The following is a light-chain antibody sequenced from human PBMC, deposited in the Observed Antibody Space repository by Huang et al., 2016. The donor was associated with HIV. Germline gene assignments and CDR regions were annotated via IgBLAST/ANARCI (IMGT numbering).Light chain of an antibody. CDR3: QQSYSTLYT. Sequence: DIQMTQSPSSLSASVGDRVTITCRASQSSSSYLNWYQQKPGKAPKLLIDGASSLQSGVPSRFSGSGSGTDFTLTISSLQPEDFATYYCQQSYSTLYTFGQGTKLEIK. CDR2: GAS. CDR1: QSSSSY. J-gene: IGKJ2*01. V-gene: IGKV1-39*01.